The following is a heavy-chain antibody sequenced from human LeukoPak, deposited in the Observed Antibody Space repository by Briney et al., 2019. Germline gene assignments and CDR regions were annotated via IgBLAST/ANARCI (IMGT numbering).Heavy chain of an antibody. V-gene: IGHV3-23*01. D-gene: IGHD5-24*01. CDR1: GFTFSSYG. Sequence: GSLRLSCAASGFTFSSYGMSWVRQAPGKGLEWVSAISGSGGSTYYADSVKGRFTISRDNAENSVFLQMRSLRLEDTAVYYCARGEYHQDGIGYNRFDNWGQGALVTVSS. J-gene: IGHJ4*02. CDR2: ISGSGGST. CDR3: ARGEYHQDGIGYNRFDN.